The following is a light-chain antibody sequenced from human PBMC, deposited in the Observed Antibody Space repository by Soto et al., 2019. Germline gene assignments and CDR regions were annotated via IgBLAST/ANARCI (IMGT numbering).Light chain of an antibody. CDR3: QQYDSLPRYT. J-gene: IGKJ2*01. V-gene: IGKV1-33*01. Sequence: DIQMTQSPSSLSASVGDRVTITCQASQDINKYLNWYQQKPGKAPKLLIYDASYLETGVPSRFSGSGSGTDFTFTISSLQPEDIATYFCQQYDSLPRYTFGQGTKLEIE. CDR1: QDINKY. CDR2: DAS.